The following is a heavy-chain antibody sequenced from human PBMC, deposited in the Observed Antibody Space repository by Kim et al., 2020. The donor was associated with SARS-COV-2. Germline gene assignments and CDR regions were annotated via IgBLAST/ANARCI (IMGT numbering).Heavy chain of an antibody. CDR1: GFTFSDYW. CDR3: VRGGPRYCSGDSCYAGEY. V-gene: IGHV3-74*01. J-gene: IGHJ4*02. CDR2: ISDDGSSP. D-gene: IGHD2-15*01. Sequence: GGSLRLSCAASGFTFSDYWMHWVRRAPGKGLLWVSRISDDGSSPSYADSVKGRFTISRDNAKNTLYLQVNSLRADDTAVYYCVRGGPRYCSGDSCYAGEYGGQGTLVTVSS.